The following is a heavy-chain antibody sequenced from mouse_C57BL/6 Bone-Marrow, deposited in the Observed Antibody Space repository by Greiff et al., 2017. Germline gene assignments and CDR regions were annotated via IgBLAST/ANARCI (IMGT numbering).Heavy chain of an antibody. J-gene: IGHJ2*01. CDR3: AKGFDY. V-gene: IGHV5-17*01. CDR1: GFTFSDYG. Sequence: EVPLVESGGGLVKPGRSLKLSCAASGFTFSDYGMHWVRQAPETGLEWVAYISSCSSTIYYADPVKGRFTISSDTAKNTLFLQMTSLRAEDTAMYYCAKGFDYWGQGTTLTVSS. CDR2: ISSCSSTI.